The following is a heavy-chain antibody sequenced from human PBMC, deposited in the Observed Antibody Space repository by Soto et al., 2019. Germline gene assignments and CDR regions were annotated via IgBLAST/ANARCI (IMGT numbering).Heavy chain of an antibody. D-gene: IGHD3-10*01. CDR1: GGSISSYY. CDR3: ARLYGSGSYFDY. J-gene: IGHJ4*02. CDR2: IYYSGST. V-gene: IGHV4-39*01. Sequence: PSETLSLTCTVSGGSISSYYWGWIRQPPGKGLEWIGSIYYSGSTYYNPSLKSRVTISVDTSKNQFSLKLSSVTAADTAVYYCARLYGSGSYFDYWGQGALVTVSS.